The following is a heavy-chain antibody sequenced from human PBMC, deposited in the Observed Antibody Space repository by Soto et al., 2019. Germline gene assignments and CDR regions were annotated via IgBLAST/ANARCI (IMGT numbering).Heavy chain of an antibody. D-gene: IGHD6-6*01. CDR1: GFSLSTSGVG. V-gene: IGHV2-5*02. J-gene: IGHJ4*02. CDR2: IYWDDDK. Sequence: QITLKESGPTLVKPTQTLTLTCTFSGFSLSTSGVGVGWIRQPPGKALEWLALIYWDDDKRYSPSLKSRLTSTKDTSKNQVVLTMTNMDPVNTATYYCAHRLGSSSHRYYFDYWGQGTLVTVSS. CDR3: AHRLGSSSHRYYFDY.